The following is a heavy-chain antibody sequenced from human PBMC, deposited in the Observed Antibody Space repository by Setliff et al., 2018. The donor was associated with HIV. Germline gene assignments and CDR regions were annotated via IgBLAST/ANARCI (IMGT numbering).Heavy chain of an antibody. CDR3: ARERGGGYDGWFVDL. CDR2: IFSSERT. J-gene: IGHJ2*01. Sequence: PLETLSLTCTVSGGSMSNHYWSWIRQPAGKGLELIGRIFSSERTNYNPSLKSRGTLSVDTSKDQFSLKLTSVTAADTAVYYCARERGGGYDGWFVDLWGRGTLVTVSS. D-gene: IGHD5-12*01. CDR1: GGSMSNHY. V-gene: IGHV4-4*07.